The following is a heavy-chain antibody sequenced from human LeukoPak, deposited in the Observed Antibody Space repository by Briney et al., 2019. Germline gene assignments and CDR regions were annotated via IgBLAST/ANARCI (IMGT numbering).Heavy chain of an antibody. CDR3: ARDRNGNYGRWGFDY. CDR1: GFTFSSYG. Sequence: GGSLRLSCAASGFTFSSYGMHWVRQAPGKGLEWVAVIWYDGSNKYYADSVKGRFTISRDNSKNTLYLQMNSLRAEDTAVYYCARDRNGNYGRWGFDYWGQGTLVTVSS. CDR2: IWYDGSNK. D-gene: IGHD4-17*01. J-gene: IGHJ4*02. V-gene: IGHV3-33*01.